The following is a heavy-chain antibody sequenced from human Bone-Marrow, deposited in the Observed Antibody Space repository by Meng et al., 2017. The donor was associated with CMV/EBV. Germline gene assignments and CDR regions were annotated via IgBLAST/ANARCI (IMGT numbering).Heavy chain of an antibody. CDR2: VFATNDNP. Sequence: ETLSLTCAASRFTFNIYAMSWVRQAPGKGLEWVSTVFATNDNPKYSDSVQGRFAISRDNSRNTLYLQMSSLRAEDTAIYYCAKMVGYCRGNSCASQPFDNWGQGTLVTSPQ. CDR1: RFTFNIYA. V-gene: IGHV3-23*01. J-gene: IGHJ4*02. CDR3: AKMVGYCRGNSCASQPFDN. D-gene: IGHD2-15*01.